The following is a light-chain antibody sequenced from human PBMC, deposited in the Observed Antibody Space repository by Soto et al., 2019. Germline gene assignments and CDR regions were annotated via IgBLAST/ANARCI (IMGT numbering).Light chain of an antibody. Sequence: DIPLTQSPSFLSASVGDRVTITCRASQDINTYLAWYQQNPGKAPKLLIFAASTLQNGLPSRFSGSGSGTEFTVTITSLQPEDFATYYCQQRKSYPITFGQGTRLEIK. CDR2: AAS. V-gene: IGKV1-9*01. CDR3: QQRKSYPIT. CDR1: QDINTY. J-gene: IGKJ5*01.